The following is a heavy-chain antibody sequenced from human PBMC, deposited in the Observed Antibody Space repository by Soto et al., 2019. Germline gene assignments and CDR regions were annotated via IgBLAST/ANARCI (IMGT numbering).Heavy chain of an antibody. CDR2: IKQDGSEK. D-gene: IGHD6-6*01. Sequence: GGSLRLSCAASGFTFSSYWMSWVRQAPGRGLEWVANIKQDGSEKYYVDSVKGRFTISRDNAKNSLYLQMNSLRAEDTAVYYCARVYGVSSSSRYYYYGMDVWGQGTTVTVSS. J-gene: IGHJ6*02. CDR1: GFTFSSYW. CDR3: ARVYGVSSSSRYYYYGMDV. V-gene: IGHV3-7*01.